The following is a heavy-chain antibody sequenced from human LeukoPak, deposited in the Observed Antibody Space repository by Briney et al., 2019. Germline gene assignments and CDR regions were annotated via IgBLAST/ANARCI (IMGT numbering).Heavy chain of an antibody. J-gene: IGHJ4*02. CDR2: VSTSGVGI. D-gene: IGHD3-16*01. Sequence: GGSLRLSCAASGFTFSSYSMNWVRQAPGKGLEWVSSVSTSGVGIYYADSVRGRFTISRDNSKNTVFLQMNSLRAEDSAVYYCAKDYAVGSIDYWGQGTLVTVSS. V-gene: IGHV3-23*01. CDR3: AKDYAVGSIDY. CDR1: GFTFSSYS.